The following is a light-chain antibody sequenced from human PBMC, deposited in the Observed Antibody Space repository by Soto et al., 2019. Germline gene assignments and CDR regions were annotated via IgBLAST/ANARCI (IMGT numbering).Light chain of an antibody. J-gene: IGKJ4*01. Sequence: EIGMTQSPATLSVSPGERATLSCRASQSVSSSLSWYQQKPCQATRLLIYGASTRATGIPARFSGSGSGTEFTLTISSLESEYFAVYYCQQYNNSPPLTFGGGTKVEIK. CDR1: QSVSSS. V-gene: IGKV3-15*01. CDR2: GAS. CDR3: QQYNNSPPLT.